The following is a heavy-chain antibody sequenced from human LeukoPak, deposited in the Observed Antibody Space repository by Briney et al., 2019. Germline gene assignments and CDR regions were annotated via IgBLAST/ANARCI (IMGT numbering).Heavy chain of an antibody. J-gene: IGHJ4*02. Sequence: PGGSLRLSCAASGFTVRSNYMSWVRQAPGKGLEWVSVIYSGGSTYYADSVKGRFTISRDNSKNTLYLQMNSLRAEDTAVYYCASGILTGYYYRAVDYWGQGTLVTVSS. V-gene: IGHV3-66*02. CDR2: IYSGGST. CDR3: ASGILTGYYYRAVDY. D-gene: IGHD3-9*01. CDR1: GFTVRSNY.